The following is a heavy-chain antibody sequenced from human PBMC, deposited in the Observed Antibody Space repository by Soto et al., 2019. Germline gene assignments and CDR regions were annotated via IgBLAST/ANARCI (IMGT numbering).Heavy chain of an antibody. CDR2: INHIGST. J-gene: IGHJ4*02. V-gene: IGHV4-34*01. D-gene: IGHD1-26*01. CDR3: ARGLFSENFYSGGWYYFDY. CDR1: GGSFSGYS. Sequence: QVQLQQWGAGLLKPSETLSLTCDVYGGSFSGYSWTWIRQSPGKGLEWTGQINHIGSTTYNPSLKSRVAISLATSKNQFFLELGSVTAAGTAVYYCARGLFSENFYSGGWYYFDYWGQGTLVTVSS.